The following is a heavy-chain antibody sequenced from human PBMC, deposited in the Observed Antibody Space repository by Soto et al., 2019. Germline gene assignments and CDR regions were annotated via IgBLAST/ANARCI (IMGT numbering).Heavy chain of an antibody. CDR3: ARALGPGSMDV. V-gene: IGHV1-69*13. CDR2: IIPIFGTA. CDR1: GGTFRSYA. D-gene: IGHD2-2*01. Sequence: SVKVSGKASGGTFRSYAISWVRQGPGQRLEWQGGIIPIFGTAKYAQKFQGRVTITAYESTSTAYMELSSLRSEDTAVYYCARALGPGSMDVWGQGTTVTVSS. J-gene: IGHJ6*02.